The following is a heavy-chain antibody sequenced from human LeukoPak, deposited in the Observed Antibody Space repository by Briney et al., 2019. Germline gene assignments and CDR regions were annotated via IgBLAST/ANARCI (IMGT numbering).Heavy chain of an antibody. CDR2: IYYSGST. V-gene: IGHV4-38-2*02. D-gene: IGHD6-19*01. J-gene: IGHJ6*03. Sequence: SETLSLTCTVSGYSISSGYYWGWIRQPPGKGLEWIGSIYYSGSTYYNPSLKSRVTISVDTSKNQFSLKLSSVTAADTAVYYCARERCSSGWYLGYYYYYYMDVWGKGTTVTVSS. CDR1: GYSISSGYY. CDR3: ARERCSSGWYLGYYYYYYMDV.